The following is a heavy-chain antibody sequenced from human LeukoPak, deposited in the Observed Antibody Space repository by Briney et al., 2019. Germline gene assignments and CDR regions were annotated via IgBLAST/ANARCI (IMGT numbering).Heavy chain of an antibody. J-gene: IGHJ4*02. CDR1: GYTFTSYG. V-gene: IGHV1-18*01. CDR2: ISAYNGNT. D-gene: IGHD3-3*01. Sequence: ASVKVSCKASGYTFTSYGISWVRQAPGQGLEWMGWISAYNGNTNYAQKLRGRVTMTTDTSTSTAYMELRSLRSDDTAVYYCARVEDSYYDFWSGYYGDYWGQGTLVTISS. CDR3: ARVEDSYYDFWSGYYGDY.